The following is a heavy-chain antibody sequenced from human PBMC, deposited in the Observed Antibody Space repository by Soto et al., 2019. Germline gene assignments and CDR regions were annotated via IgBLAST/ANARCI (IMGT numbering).Heavy chain of an antibody. J-gene: IGHJ4*02. D-gene: IGHD3-3*01. CDR1: GFSISNAW. CDR2: VKSKADGGTA. Sequence: EVQLVESGGGLVKPGGPLRLSCEAPGFSISNAWWHWVRQAPGKGLEWVGRVKSKADGGTADYAAPVKGRFTISRDDSKNTQYLQMNSLKMEDTAVYYCNTYPDFWGGHTPLWGQGTLVTVSS. V-gene: IGHV3-15*07. CDR3: NTYPDFWGGHTPL.